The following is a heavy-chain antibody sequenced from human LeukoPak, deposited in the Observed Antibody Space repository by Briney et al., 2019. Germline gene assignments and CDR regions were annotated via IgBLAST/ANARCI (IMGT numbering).Heavy chain of an antibody. CDR2: IYYSGST. CDR3: ARHFAELVVIAIGRWFDP. D-gene: IGHD2-21*01. V-gene: IGHV4-59*01. J-gene: IGHJ5*02. Sequence: SETLSLTCTVSGGSISSYYWSWIRQPPGKGLEWIGYIYYSGSTNYNPSLKSRVTISVDTSKNQFSLKLSSVTAADTAVYYCARHFAELVVIAIGRWFDPWGQGTLVTVSS. CDR1: GGSISSYY.